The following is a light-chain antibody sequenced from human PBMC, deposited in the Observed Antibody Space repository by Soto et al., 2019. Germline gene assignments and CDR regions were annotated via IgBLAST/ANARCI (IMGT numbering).Light chain of an antibody. Sequence: QSALTQPRSVSGSPGQSVTISCIGTSSDVGGYNYVSWYQQHPGKAPKLMIYDVSKRPSGVPDRFSGSKSGNTASLTISGLQAEDEADYYCCSYAGSYTLGGGTKLTVL. CDR2: DVS. CDR3: CSYAGSYT. J-gene: IGLJ2*01. CDR1: SSDVGGYNY. V-gene: IGLV2-11*01.